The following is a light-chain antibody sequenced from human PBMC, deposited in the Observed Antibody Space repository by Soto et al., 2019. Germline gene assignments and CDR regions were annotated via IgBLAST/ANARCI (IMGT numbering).Light chain of an antibody. CDR2: LNSDGSH. CDR3: QSYDSSLSVVV. Sequence: QLVLTQSPSASASLGASVKLTCTLSRGHSSYAIAWHQQQSGRGPRYLMNLNSDGSHTKGDGIPDRFSGSSSGAERYLTISSLQSEDEADYYCQSYDSSLSVVVFGGGTKLTVL. J-gene: IGLJ2*01. V-gene: IGLV4-69*01. CDR1: RGHSSYA.